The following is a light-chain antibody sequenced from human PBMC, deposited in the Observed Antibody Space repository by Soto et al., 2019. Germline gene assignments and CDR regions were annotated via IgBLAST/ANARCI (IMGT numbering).Light chain of an antibody. CDR2: DAS. Sequence: DIQMTQSPSTLSASVGDRVTITCRASQSISSWLAWYQQKPGKAPKLLIYDASSLESGVPSRFSGSGSGTEFTLTIISLQPDDFATYYCQQYNSYSALTFGGGTKVEIK. CDR1: QSISSW. CDR3: QQYNSYSALT. V-gene: IGKV1-5*01. J-gene: IGKJ4*01.